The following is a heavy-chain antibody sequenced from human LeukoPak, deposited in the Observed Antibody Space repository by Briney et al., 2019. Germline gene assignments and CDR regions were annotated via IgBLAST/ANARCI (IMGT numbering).Heavy chain of an antibody. J-gene: IGHJ4*02. CDR1: GASIISDTYN. CDR2: IYYSGST. V-gene: IGHV4-39*07. Sequence: SETLSLTCTVSGASIISDTYNWGWIRQPPGKGLEWIGSIYYSGSTYYSPSLKSRVTMSVDTSTNQFSLKLISVTAADTALYYCARNFYASSGYYLDDFYFDFWGQGTLVTVSS. D-gene: IGHD3-22*01. CDR3: ARNFYASSGYYLDDFYFDF.